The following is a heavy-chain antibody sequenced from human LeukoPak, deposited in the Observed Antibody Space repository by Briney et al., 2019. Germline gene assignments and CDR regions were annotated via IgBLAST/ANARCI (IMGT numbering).Heavy chain of an antibody. V-gene: IGHV5-51*01. CDR2: IYPGDSDT. CDR3: ARRQYSGYDFDF. CDR1: GYSFTSYW. J-gene: IGHJ4*02. Sequence: GESLKISCKGSGYSFTSYWTAWVRQMPGKGLEWMGIIYPGDSDTRYSPSFQGQVTVSADKSISTAYLQWNTLEASDTAMYYCARRQYSGYDFDFWGQGTLVTVSS. D-gene: IGHD5-12*01.